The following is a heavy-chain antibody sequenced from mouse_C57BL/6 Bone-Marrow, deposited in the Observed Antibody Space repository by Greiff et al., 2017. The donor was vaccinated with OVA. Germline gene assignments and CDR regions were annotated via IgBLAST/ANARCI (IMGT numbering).Heavy chain of an antibody. CDR2: IYPRSGNT. J-gene: IGHJ3*01. CDR1: GYTFTSYG. V-gene: IGHV1-81*01. D-gene: IGHD2-1*01. Sequence: QVTLKVSGAELARPGASVKLSCKASGYTFTSYGISWVKQRTGQGLEWIGEIYPRSGNTYYNEKFKGKATLTADKSSSTAYMELRSLTSEDSAVYFCARSLYYGNSGGVAYWGQGTLVTVSA. CDR3: ARSLYYGNSGGVAY.